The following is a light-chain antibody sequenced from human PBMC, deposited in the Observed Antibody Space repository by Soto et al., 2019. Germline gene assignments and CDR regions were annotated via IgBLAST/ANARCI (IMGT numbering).Light chain of an antibody. J-gene: IGKJ2*01. CDR2: GAS. CDR1: QSVSSTF. CDR3: QQYGRSPPMYT. Sequence: EIVLTQSPGTLSLSPGERATLSCRASQSVSSTFLAWYQQKPGQAPRLLIYGASRRATGIPDRFSGSGSGTDFTLTISRLEPEDFALYYCQQYGRSPPMYTFGQGTKLEIK. V-gene: IGKV3-20*01.